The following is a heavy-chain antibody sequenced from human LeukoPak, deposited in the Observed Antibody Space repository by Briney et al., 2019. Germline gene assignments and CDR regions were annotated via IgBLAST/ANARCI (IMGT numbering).Heavy chain of an antibody. J-gene: IGHJ4*02. D-gene: IGHD3-16*02. V-gene: IGHV4-30-2*01. CDR1: GGSISSGGYS. Sequence: SETLSLTFAVSGGSISSGGYSWSWIRQPPGKGLEWTGYSFHSGNTYYNPSLRSRVTISVDRSSNQFSLMLTSMTAADTAVYYCARGRSYDYVWGTHRYSGPYFDYWGQGILVTVSS. CDR2: SFHSGNT. CDR3: ARGRSYDYVWGTHRYSGPYFDY.